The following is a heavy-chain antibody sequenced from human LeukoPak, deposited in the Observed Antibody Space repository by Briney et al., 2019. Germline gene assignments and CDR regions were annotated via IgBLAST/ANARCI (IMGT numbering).Heavy chain of an antibody. Sequence: SETLSLTCTVSVGSISGYYWSWIRQPPGKRLEWIGYIYTSGSTNYNPSLKSRVTISVDTSKNQFSLKLSSVTAADTAVYYCARQVRAAVHGYYMDVWGKGTTVTVSS. D-gene: IGHD6-13*01. J-gene: IGHJ6*03. CDR3: ARQVRAAVHGYYMDV. CDR1: VGSISGYY. CDR2: IYTSGST. V-gene: IGHV4-4*09.